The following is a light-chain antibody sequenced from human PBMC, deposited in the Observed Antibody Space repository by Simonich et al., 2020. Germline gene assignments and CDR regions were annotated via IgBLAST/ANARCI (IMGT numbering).Light chain of an antibody. Sequence: QSALTQPASVSGSPGPSLTISSTGTSSDVGGNNLVSWYQQHPGKAPNLMIYEGSKRPSGVSNRFSGSKSGNTASLTIAGLQAEDEADYYCSSYTSSSTWVFGGGTKLTVL. V-gene: IGLV2-14*02. J-gene: IGLJ3*02. CDR3: SSYTSSSTWV. CDR1: SSDVGGNNL. CDR2: EGS.